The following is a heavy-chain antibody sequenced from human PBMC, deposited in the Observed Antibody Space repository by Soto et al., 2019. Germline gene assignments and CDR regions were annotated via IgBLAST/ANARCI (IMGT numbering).Heavy chain of an antibody. J-gene: IGHJ4*02. D-gene: IGHD6-19*01. Sequence: PGGSLRLSCATSGFTFDAYGMAWVRQAPGKGLQWVSSINVSGASRYYADSVKGRFTVSRDNSKNTLYLELNSLRAEDTAIYYCVKDTQWLEKLFDYWGQGTLVTVSS. V-gene: IGHV3-23*01. CDR2: INVSGASR. CDR3: VKDTQWLEKLFDY. CDR1: GFTFDAYG.